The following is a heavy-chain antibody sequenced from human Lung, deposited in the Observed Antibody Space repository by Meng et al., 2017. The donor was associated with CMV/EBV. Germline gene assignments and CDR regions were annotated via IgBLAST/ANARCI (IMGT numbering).Heavy chain of an antibody. D-gene: IGHD3-10*01. V-gene: IGHV4-4*02. CDR1: GDSITNHNW. J-gene: IGHJ1*01. Sequence: QVQLRESGPALVKPSETLSLTWAVSGDSITNHNWWAWVRQPPGKGLEWIGEIPHRGSSAYNPSLKSRVSMSIDKSKNQFSPKLTSVTAADTAVYHCLRRSGGSVWGQGTLVTVSS. CDR3: LRRSGGSV. CDR2: IPHRGSS.